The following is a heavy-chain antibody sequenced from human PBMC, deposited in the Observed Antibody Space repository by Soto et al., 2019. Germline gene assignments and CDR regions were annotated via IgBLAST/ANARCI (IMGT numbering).Heavy chain of an antibody. CDR1: GGNFNNYP. V-gene: IGHV1-69*13. CDR2: SIPIFGTD. CDR3: ARRRGYSGDDHYYYFAMGV. Sequence: SVKVSCKASGGNFNNYPITWVRQAPGEGLEWMGGSIPIFGTDNYAQKFQGRVTISVDESTSTAYMKLSSLRSKDTAVYYCARRRGYSGDDHYYYFAMGVWGQGTTVTVSS. J-gene: IGHJ6*02. D-gene: IGHD5-12*01.